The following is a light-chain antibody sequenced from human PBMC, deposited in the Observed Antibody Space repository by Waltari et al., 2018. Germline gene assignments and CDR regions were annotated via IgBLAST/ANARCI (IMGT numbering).Light chain of an antibody. CDR3: QHRHNWPPTFT. J-gene: IGKJ2*01. CDR2: DAS. V-gene: IGKV3-11*01. CDR1: QSVRNY. Sequence: EIVLTQSPATLSLSPGDRATLSCRASQSVRNYLAWYRQKPGQAPRLLIYDASERAPGLPARFSGSGSGTDFTLTISSLEPDDFAVYYCQHRHNWPPTFTFGQGTKLEVK.